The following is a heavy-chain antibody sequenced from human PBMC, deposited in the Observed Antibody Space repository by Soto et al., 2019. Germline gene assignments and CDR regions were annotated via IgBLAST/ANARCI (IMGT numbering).Heavy chain of an antibody. Sequence: ASVKVSCKASGYTFTSYDINWVRQATGQGLEWMGWMNPNSGNTGYAQKFQGRVTMTRNTSISTAYMELSSLRSEDTAVYYCARAHRIVARQAIWFDSWGQEPRSPSPQ. D-gene: IGHD6-6*01. J-gene: IGHJ5*01. V-gene: IGHV1-8*01. CDR3: ARAHRIVARQAIWFDS. CDR2: MNPNSGNT. CDR1: GYTFTSYD.